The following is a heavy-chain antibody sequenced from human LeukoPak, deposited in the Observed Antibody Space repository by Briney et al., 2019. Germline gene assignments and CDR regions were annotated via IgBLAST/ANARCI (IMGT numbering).Heavy chain of an antibody. CDR2: IYYSGST. Sequence: KASETLSLTCTVSGGSISSYYWSWIRQPPGKGLEWIGYIYYSGSTNYNPSLKSRVTISVDTSKNQFSLKLSSVTAADTAAYYCARAAIASFFDYWGQGTLVTVSS. CDR3: ARAAIASFFDY. CDR1: GGSISSYY. V-gene: IGHV4-59*01. J-gene: IGHJ4*02. D-gene: IGHD3-3*02.